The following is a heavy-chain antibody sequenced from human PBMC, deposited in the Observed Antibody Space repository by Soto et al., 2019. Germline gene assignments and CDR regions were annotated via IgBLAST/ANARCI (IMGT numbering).Heavy chain of an antibody. D-gene: IGHD3-3*01. J-gene: IGHJ5*01. CDR1: GGSVSDNYYY. Sequence: TLSLTCTVSGGSVSDNYYYWGWIRQHPGKGLEWIGYINYSGGTSYYPSLRSRVIISVDTSTNQFSLKLNSVTAADTAVYYCARHRPRYEPDSWGKGILVTV. CDR2: INYSGGT. V-gene: IGHV4-31*03. CDR3: ARHRPRYEPDS.